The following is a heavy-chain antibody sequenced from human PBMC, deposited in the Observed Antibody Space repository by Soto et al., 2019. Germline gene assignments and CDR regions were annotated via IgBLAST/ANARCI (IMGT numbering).Heavy chain of an antibody. CDR2: INGAGTSI. Sequence: GGSLRLSCAASGFTFGLYWMHWVRQVPGKGLVWVSRINGAGTSIAYADSVKGRFTISRDNAKNTLYLQMNSLRAEDTAVYYCVSDRSRNWFDPWGLGTLVTVLL. V-gene: IGHV3-74*01. CDR1: GFTFGLYW. CDR3: VSDRSRNWFDP. D-gene: IGHD2-15*01. J-gene: IGHJ5*02.